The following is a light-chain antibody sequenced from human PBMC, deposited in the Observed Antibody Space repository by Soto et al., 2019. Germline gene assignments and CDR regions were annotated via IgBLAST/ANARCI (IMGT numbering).Light chain of an antibody. CDR2: DAS. Sequence: DXQMTQSPSSLSASVGDRVTITCQASQDIGNFLNWYEQKPGKAPKXLIYDASTLEAGVPSRFSGSGSGTDFSFTISSLQPADIGAYFCQQYDSLPVTFGQGTRLEIK. V-gene: IGKV1-33*01. J-gene: IGKJ5*01. CDR1: QDIGNF. CDR3: QQYDSLPVT.